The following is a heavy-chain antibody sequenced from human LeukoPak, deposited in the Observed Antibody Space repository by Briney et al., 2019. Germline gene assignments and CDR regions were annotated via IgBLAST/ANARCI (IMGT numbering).Heavy chain of an antibody. Sequence: SETLSLTCAVYGGSFSGYYWSWIRQPPGKGLEWIGEINHSGSTNCNPSLKSRVTISVDTSKNQFSLKLSSVTAADTAVYYCASHPTTVTTRYNWFDPWGQGTLVTVSS. V-gene: IGHV4-34*01. CDR3: ASHPTTVTTRYNWFDP. D-gene: IGHD4-17*01. CDR2: INHSGST. CDR1: GGSFSGYY. J-gene: IGHJ5*02.